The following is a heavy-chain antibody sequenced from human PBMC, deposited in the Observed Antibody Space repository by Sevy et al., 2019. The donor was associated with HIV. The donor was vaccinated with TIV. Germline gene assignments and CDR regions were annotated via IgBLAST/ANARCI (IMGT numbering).Heavy chain of an antibody. D-gene: IGHD2-2*01. Sequence: ASVKVSCKASGYTLTGYYMHWVRQAPGQGLEWMGWINPNSGGTNYAQKFQGRVTMTRDTSISTAYMELSRLRSDDTAVYYCARHCSSTSCYYYGMDVWGQGTTVTVSS. CDR1: GYTLTGYY. CDR3: ARHCSSTSCYYYGMDV. CDR2: INPNSGGT. J-gene: IGHJ6*02. V-gene: IGHV1-2*02.